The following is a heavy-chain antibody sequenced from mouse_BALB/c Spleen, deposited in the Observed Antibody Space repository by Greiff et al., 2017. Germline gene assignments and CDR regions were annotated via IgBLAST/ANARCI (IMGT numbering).Heavy chain of an antibody. CDR1: GYTFTSYW. V-gene: IGHV1-5*01. CDR2: IYPGNSDT. D-gene: IGHD1-1*01. CDR3: TREDTTPHAMDY. Sequence: EVQLQQSGTVLARPGASVKMSCKASGYTFTSYWMHWVKQRPGQGLEWIGAIYPGNSDTSYNQKFKGKAKLTAVTSTSTAYMELSSLTNEDSAVYYCTREDTTPHAMDYWGQGTSVTVSS. J-gene: IGHJ4*01.